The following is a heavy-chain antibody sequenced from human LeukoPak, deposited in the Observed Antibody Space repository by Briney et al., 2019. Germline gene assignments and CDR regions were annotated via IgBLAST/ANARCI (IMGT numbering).Heavy chain of an antibody. D-gene: IGHD2-8*01. CDR2: ISYDGSNK. Sequence: GGALRLSCAASGFTFSSYAMHWVRQAPGKGLEWVAVISYDGSNKYYADSVKGRFTISRDNSKNTLYLQMNSLRAEDTAVYYCARDSEMVYAFYYYGMDVWGQGTTVTVSS. CDR1: GFTFSSYA. J-gene: IGHJ6*02. CDR3: ARDSEMVYAFYYYGMDV. V-gene: IGHV3-30-3*01.